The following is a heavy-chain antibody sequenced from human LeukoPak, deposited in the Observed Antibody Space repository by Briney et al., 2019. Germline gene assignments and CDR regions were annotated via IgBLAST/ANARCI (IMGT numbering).Heavy chain of an antibody. Sequence: SETLSLTCTVSGGSISSYYWSWIRQPPGKGLEWIGNIFYTGSTKYNPSLKSRVTISVDTSKNQFSLKLSSVTAADTAVYYCARGEGYSYGSHFDYWGQGTLVTVSS. J-gene: IGHJ4*02. CDR1: GGSISSYY. CDR3: ARGEGYSYGSHFDY. CDR2: IFYTGST. D-gene: IGHD5-18*01. V-gene: IGHV4-59*12.